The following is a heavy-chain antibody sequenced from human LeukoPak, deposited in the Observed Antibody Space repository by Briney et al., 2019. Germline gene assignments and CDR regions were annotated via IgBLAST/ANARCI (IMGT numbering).Heavy chain of an antibody. CDR1: GGTFSRYA. CDR3: ARAEYYYDSSGSPFDY. V-gene: IGHV1-69*04. Sequence: SVKVSCKASGGTFSRYAISWVRQAPGQGLEWMGRVIPIFGIANYAQKFQGRVTITADKSTSTAYMELSSLRSEDTAVYYCARAEYYYDSSGSPFDYWGQGTLVTVSS. D-gene: IGHD3-22*01. J-gene: IGHJ4*02. CDR2: VIPIFGIA.